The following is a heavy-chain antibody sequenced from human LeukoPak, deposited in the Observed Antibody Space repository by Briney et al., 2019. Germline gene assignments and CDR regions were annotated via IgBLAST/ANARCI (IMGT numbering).Heavy chain of an antibody. J-gene: IGHJ4*02. Sequence: SQTLSLTCTVSGGAISSGAYYWSCIRHHPGKGLEWIGYIYYSGNTYCTPSLKSRATISVDTSKNQFSLRLSSVTAADTAVYYCARYSSGFYYFNYWGQGTLVTVSS. CDR3: ARYSSGFYYFNY. CDR2: IYYSGNT. CDR1: GGAISSGAYY. D-gene: IGHD3-22*01. V-gene: IGHV4-31*03.